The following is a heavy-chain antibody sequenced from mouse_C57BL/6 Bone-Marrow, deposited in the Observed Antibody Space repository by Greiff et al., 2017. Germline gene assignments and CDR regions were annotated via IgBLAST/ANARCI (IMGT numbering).Heavy chain of an antibody. J-gene: IGHJ3*01. D-gene: IGHD2-4*01. CDR1: GYTFTSYW. Sequence: QVQLQQPGAELVKPGASVKMSCKASGYTFTSYWITWVKQRPGQGLEWIGDIYPGSGSTNYNEKFKSKATLTVDTSSSTASMQLSSLTSEDSAVYYCARGDYGEGTWFAYWGQGTLVTVSA. CDR3: ARGDYGEGTWFAY. CDR2: IYPGSGST. V-gene: IGHV1-55*01.